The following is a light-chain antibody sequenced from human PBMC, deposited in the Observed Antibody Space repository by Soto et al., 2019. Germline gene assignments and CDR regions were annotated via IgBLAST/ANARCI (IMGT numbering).Light chain of an antibody. CDR2: AAS. CDR3: QHYVTPPLT. V-gene: IGKV3-20*01. J-gene: IGKJ4*01. CDR1: QSVSATY. Sequence: EFVLTQSACTLSLSPGERATLSCRASQSVSATYLAWYQQKPGQAPRLLIYAASSRATGVPDRFSGSGSGTDFTLTISRLEPEDFAVYYCQHYVTPPLTFGGGTKVDI.